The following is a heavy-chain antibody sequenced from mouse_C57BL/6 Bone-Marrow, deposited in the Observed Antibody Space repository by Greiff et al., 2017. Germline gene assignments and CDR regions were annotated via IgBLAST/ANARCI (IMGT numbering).Heavy chain of an antibody. CDR2: ISSGSSTI. V-gene: IGHV5-17*01. Sequence: EVKLMESGGGLVKPGGSLKLSCAASGFTFSDYGMHWVRQAPEKGLEWVAYISSGSSTIYYADTVKGRFTISRDNAKNTLFLQMTSLRSEDTAMYYCARGAYGSSSWFAYWGQGTLVTVSA. CDR1: GFTFSDYG. J-gene: IGHJ3*01. D-gene: IGHD1-1*01. CDR3: ARGAYGSSSWFAY.